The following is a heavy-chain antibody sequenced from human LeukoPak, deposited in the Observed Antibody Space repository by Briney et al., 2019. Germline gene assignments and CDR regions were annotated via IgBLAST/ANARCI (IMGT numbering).Heavy chain of an antibody. CDR1: GGTFSSYA. Sequence: ASVKVSCKASGGTFSSYAISWVRQAPGQGLEWMGGIIPIFGTANYAQKLQGRVTMTTDTSTSTAYMELRSLRSDDTAVYYCARDLIHCGGDCYPDYWGQGTLVTVSS. D-gene: IGHD2-21*02. CDR3: ARDLIHCGGDCYPDY. V-gene: IGHV1-69*05. J-gene: IGHJ4*02. CDR2: IIPIFGTA.